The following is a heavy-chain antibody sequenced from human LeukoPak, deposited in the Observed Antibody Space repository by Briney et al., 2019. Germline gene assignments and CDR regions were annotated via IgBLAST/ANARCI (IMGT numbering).Heavy chain of an antibody. V-gene: IGHV4-34*01. CDR2: INHSGST. CDR1: GGSFSGYY. J-gene: IGHJ2*01. Sequence: SETLSLTCAVYGGSFSGYYWSWIRQPPGKGPEWIGEINHSGSTNYNPSLKSRVTILVDTSKNQFSLKLSSVTAADTAVYYCARKRRGIDLWGRGTLVTVSS. CDR3: ARKRRGIDL.